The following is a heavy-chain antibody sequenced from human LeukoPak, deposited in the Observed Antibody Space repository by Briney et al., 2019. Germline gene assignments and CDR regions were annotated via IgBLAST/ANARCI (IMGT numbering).Heavy chain of an antibody. J-gene: IGHJ3*02. Sequence: GGALRLSCAPSGFAFSRYCMHWVRQVPGKGLVWVSRINSDGSSTSYADSVKGRFTISRDNAKNTLYVQMNSLRAEDTAVYYCSTGSGHAFDIWGRGTMVTVS. D-gene: IGHD3-10*01. CDR1: GFAFSRYC. CDR3: STGSGHAFDI. CDR2: INSDGSST. V-gene: IGHV3-74*01.